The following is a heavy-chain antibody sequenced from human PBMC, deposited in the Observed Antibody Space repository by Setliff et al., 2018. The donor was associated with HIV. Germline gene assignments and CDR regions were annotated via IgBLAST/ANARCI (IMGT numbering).Heavy chain of an antibody. Sequence: GGSLRLSCGASGFRFSGYAMHWVRQTPGKGLEWVTVISYDGSDKYYADSVKDRFTISRDNSKNTLYLQMNSLTTDDTAVYYCAKDGQRVGYGSDFDYWGQGTLVTVSS. J-gene: IGHJ4*02. CDR3: AKDGQRVGYGSDFDY. CDR2: ISYDGSDK. D-gene: IGHD5-18*01. CDR1: GFRFSGYA. V-gene: IGHV3-30*04.